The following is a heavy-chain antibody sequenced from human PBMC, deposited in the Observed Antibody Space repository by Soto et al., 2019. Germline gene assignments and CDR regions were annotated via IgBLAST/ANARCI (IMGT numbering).Heavy chain of an antibody. D-gene: IGHD1-1*01. V-gene: IGHV4-39*01. J-gene: IGHJ4*02. CDR1: ADSSTISNSY. CDR2: SSYNGGT. CDR3: ARHRIEVVWRGFDF. Sequence: SETLSLTCTVSADSSTISNSYWGWLRQPPGKGLQWIGSSSYNGGTFYNPSLKGRVAISVDTSKKQSSLQVTSVTAADTAVYYCARHRIEVVWRGFDFWGQGSPVTVS.